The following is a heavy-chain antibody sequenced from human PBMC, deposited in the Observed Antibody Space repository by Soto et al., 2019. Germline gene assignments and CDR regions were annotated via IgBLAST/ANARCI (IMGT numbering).Heavy chain of an antibody. CDR3: ARGLNYGDPDYYYYGMDV. D-gene: IGHD4-17*01. Sequence: GASVKVSCKASGYTFTGYYMHWVRQAPGQGLEWMGWINPNSGGTNYAQKFQGRVTMTRDTSISTAYMELSRLRSDDTAVYYCARGLNYGDPDYYYYGMDVWGQGTTVTVSS. CDR1: GYTFTGYY. J-gene: IGHJ6*02. CDR2: INPNSGGT. V-gene: IGHV1-2*02.